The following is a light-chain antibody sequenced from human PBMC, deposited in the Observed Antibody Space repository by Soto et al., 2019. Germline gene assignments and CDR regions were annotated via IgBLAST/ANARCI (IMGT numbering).Light chain of an antibody. CDR3: SSYTSTSTYV. CDR2: NVS. CDR1: SSDVGGYKS. Sequence: QSALTQPASVSGSPGQSITISCTGTSSDVGGYKSASWYQQHPGKAPKLLIYNVSNLPSGIFDRFSGSWSGDTASLTFSGLQAEDEADYYCSSYTSTSTYVFGTGTKVTVL. J-gene: IGLJ1*01. V-gene: IGLV2-14*03.